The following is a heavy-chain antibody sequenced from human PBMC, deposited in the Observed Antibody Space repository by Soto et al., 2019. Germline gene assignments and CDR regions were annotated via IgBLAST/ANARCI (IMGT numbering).Heavy chain of an antibody. V-gene: IGHV1-69*13. Sequence: ASVKVSCKASGGTFSSYAISWVRQAPGQGLEWMGGIIPIFGTANYAQKFQGRVTITADESTSTAYMELRSLRSEDNAVYYCARDSSGSSLNWFDPWGQGTLVTVSS. CDR3: ARDSSGSSLNWFDP. J-gene: IGHJ5*02. CDR1: GGTFSSYA. D-gene: IGHD3-10*01. CDR2: IIPIFGTA.